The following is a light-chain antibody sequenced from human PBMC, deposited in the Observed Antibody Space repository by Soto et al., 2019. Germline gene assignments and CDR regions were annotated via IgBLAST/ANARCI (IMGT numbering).Light chain of an antibody. J-gene: IGKJ1*01. CDR1: QDISTY. Sequence: AIRMTQSPSSFSASTGDRVTITCRASQDISTYLAWYQQKAGKAPKLLIYAASTLQTGVPSRLSGSASGTDFTLTISYLQSEDFATYYCQQYYSYPRTFGQGTKVEIK. V-gene: IGKV1-8*01. CDR3: QQYYSYPRT. CDR2: AAS.